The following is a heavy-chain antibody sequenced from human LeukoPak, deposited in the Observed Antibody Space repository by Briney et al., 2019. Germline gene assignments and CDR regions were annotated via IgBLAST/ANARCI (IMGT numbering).Heavy chain of an antibody. Sequence: HSETLSLTCAVSGGSFIGYYWSWFRQHPGKELEWIGEINNSGSTTYNPSLKSRVTISVDTSKNQFSLKLSSVTAADTAVYYCARGRRTRGYSYGYLVYFDYWGQGTLVTVSS. J-gene: IGHJ4*02. D-gene: IGHD5-18*01. CDR1: GGSFIGYY. V-gene: IGHV4-34*01. CDR2: INNSGST. CDR3: ARGRRTRGYSYGYLVYFDY.